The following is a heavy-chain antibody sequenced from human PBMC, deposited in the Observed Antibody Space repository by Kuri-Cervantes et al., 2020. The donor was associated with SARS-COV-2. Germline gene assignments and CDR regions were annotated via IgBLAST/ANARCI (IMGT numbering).Heavy chain of an antibody. Sequence: GESLKISCAGSGFRFSTYAMSWVRQAPGKGLEWVSMISGSGDDTYYADSVKGRFTISRDNSKTTLYLQMNSLRAEDTALYYCARDLSDSSTPPHDPWGQGTLVTVSS. CDR3: ARDLSDSSTPPHDP. CDR1: GFRFSTYA. CDR2: ISGSGDDT. J-gene: IGHJ5*02. V-gene: IGHV3-23*01. D-gene: IGHD2-2*01.